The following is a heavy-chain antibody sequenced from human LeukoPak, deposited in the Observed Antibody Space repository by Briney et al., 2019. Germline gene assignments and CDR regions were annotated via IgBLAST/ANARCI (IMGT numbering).Heavy chain of an antibody. D-gene: IGHD3-22*01. CDR2: ISGSGDRT. Sequence: GGSLRLSCEASGFTFSTYAMTWVRQAPGKGPQWVPGISGSGDRTYYTDSVKGRFTISRDNSKNTVDLQMNSLRAEDTAVYYCAKRDNNDYYTGLHVFDIWGQGTMVTVSS. J-gene: IGHJ3*02. CDR3: AKRDNNDYYTGLHVFDI. V-gene: IGHV3-23*01. CDR1: GFTFSTYA.